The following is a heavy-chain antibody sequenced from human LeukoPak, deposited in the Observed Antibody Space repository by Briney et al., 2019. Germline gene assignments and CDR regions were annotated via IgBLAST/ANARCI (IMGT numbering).Heavy chain of an antibody. D-gene: IGHD3-10*01. J-gene: IGHJ5*02. CDR1: GFTFSSYA. V-gene: IGHV3-30*04. CDR2: ISYDGSNK. Sequence: GGSLRLSCAASGFTFSSYAMHWVRQAPGKGLEWVAVISYDGSNKHYADSVKGRFTISRDNSKNTLYLQMNSLRAEDTAVYYCAREGITMVREIDPWGQGTLVTVSS. CDR3: AREGITMVREIDP.